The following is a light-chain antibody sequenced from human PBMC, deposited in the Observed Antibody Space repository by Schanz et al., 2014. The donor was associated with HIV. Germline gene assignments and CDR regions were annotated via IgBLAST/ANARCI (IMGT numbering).Light chain of an antibody. CDR1: SSNIGAGYD. CDR2: GNN. V-gene: IGLV1-40*01. J-gene: IGLJ3*02. CDR3: QSFDGSLGGVV. Sequence: QSVLTQPPSLSGAPGQRVSLSCNGSSSNIGAGYDVHWYQHLPGTAPKLLISGNNNRPSGVPDRFSGSKSGTSASLAITGLQAEDEADYYCQSFDGSLGGVVFGGGTKVTVL.